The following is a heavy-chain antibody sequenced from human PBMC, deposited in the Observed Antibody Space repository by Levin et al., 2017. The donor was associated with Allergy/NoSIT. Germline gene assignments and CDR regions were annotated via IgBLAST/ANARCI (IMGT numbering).Heavy chain of an antibody. D-gene: IGHD3-16*02. J-gene: IGHJ6*02. CDR2: IIPIFGTA. V-gene: IGHV1-69*01. CDR3: ARADITFGGVISYRGMDV. CDR1: GGTFSSYA. Sequence: KISCKASGGTFSSYAISWVRQAPGQGLEWMGGIIPIFGTANYAQKFQGRVTITADESTSTAYMELSSLRSEDTAVYYCARADITFGGVISYRGMDVWGQGTTVTVSS.